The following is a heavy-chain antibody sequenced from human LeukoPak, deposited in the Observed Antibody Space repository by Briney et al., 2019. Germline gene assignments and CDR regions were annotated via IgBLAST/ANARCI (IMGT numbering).Heavy chain of an antibody. CDR2: ISGSGGGT. D-gene: IGHD3-9*01. CDR1: GFTFSSYA. Sequence: GGSLRLSCAASGFTFSSYAMSWVRQAPGKGLEWVSAISGSGGGTYYADSVKGRFTISRDNSKNTLYLQMNSLRAEDTAVYYCAKDLLVLRYFDWLLSGLDYWGQGTLVTVSS. J-gene: IGHJ4*02. CDR3: AKDLLVLRYFDWLLSGLDY. V-gene: IGHV3-23*01.